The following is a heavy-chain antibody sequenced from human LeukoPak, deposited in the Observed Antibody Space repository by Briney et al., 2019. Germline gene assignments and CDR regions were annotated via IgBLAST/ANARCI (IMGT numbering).Heavy chain of an antibody. J-gene: IGHJ4*02. V-gene: IGHV4-39*07. Sequence: SETLSLTCIVSGGSISSSSYYWGWIRQPPGKGLEWIGSIYYSGSTYYNPSLKSRVTISVDTSKNQFSLKLSSVTAADTAVYYCARDHPREPDYWGQGTLVTVSS. D-gene: IGHD1-26*01. CDR1: GGSISSSSYY. CDR2: IYYSGST. CDR3: ARDHPREPDY.